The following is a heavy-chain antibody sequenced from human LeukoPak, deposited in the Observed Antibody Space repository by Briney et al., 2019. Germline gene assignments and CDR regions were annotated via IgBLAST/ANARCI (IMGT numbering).Heavy chain of an antibody. CDR3: ARQASSSSGGY. D-gene: IGHD6-6*01. J-gene: IGHJ4*02. V-gene: IGHV5-51*01. CDR2: IYPDDSDT. Sequence: GESLKISCKGSGYSFTSYWIGWVRQMPGKGLEWMGIIYPDDSDTRYSPSFQGQVTIPADKSINTAYLQWSSLKASDTAMYYCARQASSSSGGYWGQGTLVTVSS. CDR1: GYSFTSYW.